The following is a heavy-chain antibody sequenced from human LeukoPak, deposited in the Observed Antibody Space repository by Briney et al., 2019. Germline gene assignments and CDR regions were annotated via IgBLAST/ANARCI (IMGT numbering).Heavy chain of an antibody. J-gene: IGHJ4*02. V-gene: IGHV4-39*07. D-gene: IGHD6-19*01. CDR1: GGSISSSSYY. CDR3: ARDGPPGIAVAGTAY. CDR2: IYYSGST. Sequence: PSETLSLTCTVSGGSISSSSYYWGWIRQPPGKGLEWIGSIYYSGSTYYNPSLKSRVTISVDTSKNQFSLKLSSVTAADTAVYYCARDGPPGIAVAGTAYWGQGTLVTVSS.